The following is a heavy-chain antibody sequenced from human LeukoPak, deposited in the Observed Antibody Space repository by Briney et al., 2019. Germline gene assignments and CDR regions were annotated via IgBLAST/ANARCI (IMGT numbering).Heavy chain of an antibody. CDR1: GYTFTSYG. V-gene: IGHV1-18*01. J-gene: IGHJ6*02. CDR3: ARDGLYDSSGFRYYNGMDV. Sequence: ASVKVSCKASGYTFTSYGISWVRQASGQGLEWMGWISAYNGNTNHAQNLQGRVTMTTDTSTSTAYMEVRSLRSDDTAVYYCARDGLYDSSGFRYYNGMDVWGQGTTVTVPS. D-gene: IGHD3-22*01. CDR2: ISAYNGNT.